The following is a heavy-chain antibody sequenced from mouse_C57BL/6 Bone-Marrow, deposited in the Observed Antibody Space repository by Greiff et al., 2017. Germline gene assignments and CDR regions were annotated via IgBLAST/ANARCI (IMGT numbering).Heavy chain of an antibody. V-gene: IGHV14-4*01. J-gene: IGHJ3*01. D-gene: IGHD4-1*01. Sequence: EVKLVESGAELVRPGASVKLSCTASGFNIKDDYMHWVKQRPEQGLEWIGWIDPENGDTEYASKFQGKATITADTSSNTAYLPLTSLPYEATAVHYCTDWEGAYWGGETLVADCA. CDR3: TDWEGAY. CDR2: IDPENGDT. CDR1: GFNIKDDY.